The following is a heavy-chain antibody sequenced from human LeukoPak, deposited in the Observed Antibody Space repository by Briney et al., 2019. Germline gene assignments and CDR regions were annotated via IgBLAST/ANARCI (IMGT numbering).Heavy chain of an antibody. CDR2: INDDGSST. Sequence: PGGSLRLSCAASGFTFSGAWMHWVRQAPGKGLMWVSRINDDGSSTRHADSVKGRFTIFRDNAKNTLYLQMNSLRAEDTAVYYCARVSGPGMNEYYHLWGQGTLVTVSS. D-gene: IGHD2-2*01. J-gene: IGHJ4*02. V-gene: IGHV3-74*01. CDR1: GFTFSGAW. CDR3: ARVSGPGMNEYYHL.